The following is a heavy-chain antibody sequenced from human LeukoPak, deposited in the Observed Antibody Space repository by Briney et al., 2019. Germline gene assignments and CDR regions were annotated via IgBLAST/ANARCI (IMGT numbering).Heavy chain of an antibody. Sequence: GGSLRLSCAASGFTFSRYWMSWVRQAPGKGLEWVANINQDGSVQYYMDSVKGRFTISRDNAQSSLYLQMNSLRADDTGVYYCAGADSGSWDFGRGAQGTLVTVSS. V-gene: IGHV3-7*04. CDR1: GFTFSRYW. CDR3: AGADSGSWDFGR. D-gene: IGHD6-13*01. J-gene: IGHJ4*02. CDR2: INQDGSVQ.